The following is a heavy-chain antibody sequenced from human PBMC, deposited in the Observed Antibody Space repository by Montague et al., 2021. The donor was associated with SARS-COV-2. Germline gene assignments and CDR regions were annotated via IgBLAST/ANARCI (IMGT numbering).Heavy chain of an antibody. J-gene: IGHJ4*02. CDR1: GFTLRSYW. CDR3: VRPLWFGDSDYYFDS. Sequence: SLRLSCAASGFTLRSYWMHWVRQVPGRGLVWVSRIKPDGTSTNYAASVQGRFTISRDNAKNTLSLQMNNLRAEDTAIYYCVRPLWFGDSDYYFDSWGQGTLVTVSS. V-gene: IGHV3-74*01. CDR2: IKPDGTST. D-gene: IGHD3-10*01.